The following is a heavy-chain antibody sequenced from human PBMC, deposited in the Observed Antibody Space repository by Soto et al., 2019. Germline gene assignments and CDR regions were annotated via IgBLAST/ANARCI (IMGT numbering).Heavy chain of an antibody. Sequence: SETLSLTCTVSGGSISSYYWSWIRQPPGKGLEWIGYIYYSGSTNYNPSLKSRVTISVNTSKNQFSLKLTSVTAADTAVYYCAVVTTSAEYFQHWGQGTLVTVSS. D-gene: IGHD2-21*02. CDR2: IYYSGST. J-gene: IGHJ1*01. V-gene: IGHV4-59*01. CDR1: GGSISSYY. CDR3: AVVTTSAEYFQH.